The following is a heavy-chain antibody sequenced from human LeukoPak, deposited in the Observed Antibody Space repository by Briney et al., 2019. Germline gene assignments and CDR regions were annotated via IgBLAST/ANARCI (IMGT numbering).Heavy chain of an antibody. Sequence: GGFLRLSCAASGFTFSSYSMNWVRQAPGKGLEWVSSISSSSSYIYYADSVKGRFTISRDNAKNSLYLQMNSLRAEDTAVYYCARDYSSGWEFDYWGQGTLVTVSS. D-gene: IGHD6-19*01. J-gene: IGHJ4*02. CDR3: ARDYSSGWEFDY. CDR1: GFTFSSYS. CDR2: ISSSSSYI. V-gene: IGHV3-21*01.